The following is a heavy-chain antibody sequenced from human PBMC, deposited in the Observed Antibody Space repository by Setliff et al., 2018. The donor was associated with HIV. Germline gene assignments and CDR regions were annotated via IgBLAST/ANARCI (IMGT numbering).Heavy chain of an antibody. J-gene: IGHJ6*02. CDR3: ASDYLYYNLYNGSPVYGMDV. Sequence: LRLSCAASGFRFRSYWMSWVRQAPGKGLESVANVKQDGTETLYVDSVKGRFTISRDNANNLVYLQMNSLRGEDTAVSYCASDYLYYNLYNGSPVYGMDVWGQGTTVTVSS. V-gene: IGHV3-7*01. CDR1: GFRFRSYW. CDR2: VKQDGTET. D-gene: IGHD3-3*01.